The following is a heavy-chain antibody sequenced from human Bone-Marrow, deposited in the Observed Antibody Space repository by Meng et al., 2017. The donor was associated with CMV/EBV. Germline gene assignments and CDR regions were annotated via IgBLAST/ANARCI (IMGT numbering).Heavy chain of an antibody. CDR3: GREYYDFWSGWKRNYYYGMDV. V-gene: IGHV3-30-3*01. J-gene: IGHJ6*01. CDR2: ISYDGSNK. CDR1: GFTFSSYA. Sequence: GESLKISCAASGFTFSSYAMHWVRQAPGKGLEWVAVISYDGSNKYYADSVKGRFTISRDNSKNTLYLQMNSRRAEDTAVYYCGREYYDFWSGWKRNYYYGMDVWGQGNTVTVYS. D-gene: IGHD3-3*01.